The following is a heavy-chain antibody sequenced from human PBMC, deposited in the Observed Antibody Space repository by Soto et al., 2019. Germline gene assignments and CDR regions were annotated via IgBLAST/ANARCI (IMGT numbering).Heavy chain of an antibody. Sequence: QVTLKESGPVLVKPTETLTLTCTVSGFSLSNARMGVCWIRPPPGKALERLAHIFSNDEKSYSPSLKSRLTISKDTSKSQVVLTMTNMDPVDTATYYCARTSIAAAGTGRFRAFDLWGQGTMVTVSS. CDR3: ARTSIAAAGTGRFRAFDL. CDR1: GFSLSNARMG. V-gene: IGHV2-26*01. CDR2: IFSNDEK. D-gene: IGHD6-13*01. J-gene: IGHJ3*01.